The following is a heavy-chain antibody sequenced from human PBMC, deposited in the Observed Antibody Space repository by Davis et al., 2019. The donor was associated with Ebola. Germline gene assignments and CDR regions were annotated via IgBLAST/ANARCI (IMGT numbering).Heavy chain of an antibody. V-gene: IGHV3-9*01. J-gene: IGHJ4*02. Sequence: AASGFTFDDYAMHWVRQAPGKGLEWVSSISWNNDDIGYADSVKGRFTISRDNAKNSLYLQMNSLRAEDTALYYCVKDIGDYDFWSGFGYWGQGTLVIVSS. CDR1: GFTFDDYA. CDR2: ISWNNDDI. CDR3: VKDIGDYDFWSGFGY. D-gene: IGHD3-3*01.